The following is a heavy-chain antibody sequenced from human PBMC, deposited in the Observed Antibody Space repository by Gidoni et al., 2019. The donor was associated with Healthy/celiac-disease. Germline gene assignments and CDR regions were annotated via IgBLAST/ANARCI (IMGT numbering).Heavy chain of an antibody. CDR3: ARVTATPYRRFDY. D-gene: IGHD1-20*01. CDR2: IYYSGST. CDR1: GGSISSYY. V-gene: IGHV4-59*01. J-gene: IGHJ4*02. Sequence: QVQLQESGPGLVKPSETLSLTCTVSGGSISSYYWSWIRQPPGQGLEWIGYIYYSGSTNYNPSLKSRVTISVDTSKNQFSLKLSSVTAADTAVYYCARVTATPYRRFDYWGQGTLVTVSS.